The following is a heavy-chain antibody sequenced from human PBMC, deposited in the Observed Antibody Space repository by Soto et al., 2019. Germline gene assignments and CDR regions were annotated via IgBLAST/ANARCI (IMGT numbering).Heavy chain of an antibody. CDR3: AKDAGGDFDY. V-gene: IGHV3-23*01. Sequence: LRLSCAASGFTFSSYVMSWVRQAPGKGLEWVSAISGSGGSTYHADSVKGRFTISRDNSKNTLDLQMNSLRAEDTAVYYCAKDAGGDFDYWGQGTLVTVS. J-gene: IGHJ4*02. CDR2: ISGSGGST. CDR1: GFTFSSYV. D-gene: IGHD3-10*01.